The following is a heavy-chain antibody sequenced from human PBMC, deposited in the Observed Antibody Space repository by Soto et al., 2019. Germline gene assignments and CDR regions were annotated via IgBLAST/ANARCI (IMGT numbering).Heavy chain of an antibody. Sequence: QVQLQESGPGLVRPSETLSLTCTVSSDSISSYYWIWIRQSPGKGLEWIGYTDYSGNTKYTPSRKSRVTISGDTSKNQFSLRLSSVTAADTAVYYCARAVGDPLYYLDYWGQGTLVTVSS. D-gene: IGHD6-19*01. CDR1: SDSISSYY. CDR2: TDYSGNT. V-gene: IGHV4-59*08. J-gene: IGHJ4*02. CDR3: ARAVGDPLYYLDY.